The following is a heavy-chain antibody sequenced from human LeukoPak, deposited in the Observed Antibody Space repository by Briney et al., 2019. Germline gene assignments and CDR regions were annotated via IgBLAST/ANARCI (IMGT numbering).Heavy chain of an antibody. CDR2: IYSGGKI. Sequence: GGSLRLSCVASGFTLSNNYMKWVRQAPGKGLEWVSLIYSGGKIHYADSVKGRFTISRDNSKNTLYLQMNNLRAEDTAVYYCARGGSVDVWGKGTMVAVSS. D-gene: IGHD3-10*01. J-gene: IGHJ6*04. CDR3: ARGGSVDV. V-gene: IGHV3-53*01. CDR1: GFTLSNNY.